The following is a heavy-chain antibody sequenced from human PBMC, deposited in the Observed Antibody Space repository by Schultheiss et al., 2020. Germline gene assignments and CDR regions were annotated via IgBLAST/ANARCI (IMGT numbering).Heavy chain of an antibody. D-gene: IGHD1-26*01. V-gene: IGHV1-18*04. J-gene: IGHJ6*02. CDR1: GSTFTGYY. CDR3: ARDRGQGLIWGSYYGEGSYGMDV. CDR2: ISAYNGYT. Sequence: ASVKVSCKASGSTFTGYYMHWVRQAPGQGLEWMGWISAYNGYTNYAQKLQGRVTMTTDTSTTTAYMELRTLRSDDTAVYYCARDRGQGLIWGSYYGEGSYGMDVWGQGTTVTVSS.